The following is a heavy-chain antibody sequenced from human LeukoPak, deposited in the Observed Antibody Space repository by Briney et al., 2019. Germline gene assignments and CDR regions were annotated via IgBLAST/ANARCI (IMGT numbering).Heavy chain of an antibody. D-gene: IGHD3-3*01. CDR3: ARDWSGYGMDV. CDR1: GFTFINYD. V-gene: IGHV3-48*03. CDR2: ITSSGATT. Sequence: PGGSLRLSCAASGFTFINYDMNWVRQAPGKGLEWFAYITSSGATTYYADSVQGRFTISRDNAKDSLSLQMNSLRAEDTAIYYCARDWSGYGMDVWGQGTTITVSS. J-gene: IGHJ6*02.